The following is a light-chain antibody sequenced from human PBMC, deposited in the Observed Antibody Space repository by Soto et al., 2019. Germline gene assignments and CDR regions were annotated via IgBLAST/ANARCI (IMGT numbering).Light chain of an antibody. CDR2: GAS. J-gene: IGKJ1*01. V-gene: IGKV3-20*01. CDR3: QQYGSLTWT. CDR1: QSVSSSY. Sequence: EIVLTQSPGTLSLSPGERATLSCRASQSVSSSYLAWYQQKPGQAPRLLIYGASSRATGIPDRFSGSGSGTDFTLTISRLEPEGFAVYYCQQYGSLTWTFGQGTKVDIK.